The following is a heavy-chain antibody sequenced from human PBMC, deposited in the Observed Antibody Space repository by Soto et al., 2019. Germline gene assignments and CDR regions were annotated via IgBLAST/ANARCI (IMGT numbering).Heavy chain of an antibody. CDR3: ARGFGSSSWDY. D-gene: IGHD6-13*01. Sequence: SETLSLTCSVSGGSISSGDNFWSWIRQYPGKGLEWIGFIYHSGSTYYNPSLKSRVTISVDASKKQFSLNLSSVTAADTAVYYCARGFGSSSWDYWGQGTPVTVSS. CDR1: GGSISSGDNF. CDR2: IYHSGST. J-gene: IGHJ4*02. V-gene: IGHV4-31*02.